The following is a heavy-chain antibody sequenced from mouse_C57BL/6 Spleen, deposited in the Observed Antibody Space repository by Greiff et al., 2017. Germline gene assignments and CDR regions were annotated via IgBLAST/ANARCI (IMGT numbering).Heavy chain of an antibody. CDR2: IDPETGGT. CDR3: TRSETAFAY. V-gene: IGHV1-15*01. CDR1: GYTFTDYE. J-gene: IGHJ3*01. Sequence: VQLQESGAELVRPGASVTLSCKASGYTFTDYEMHWVKQTPVHGLEWIGAIDPETGGTAYNQKFKGKAILTADKSSSTAYMELRSLTTEDSAVYYCTRSETAFAYWGRGTLVTVSA.